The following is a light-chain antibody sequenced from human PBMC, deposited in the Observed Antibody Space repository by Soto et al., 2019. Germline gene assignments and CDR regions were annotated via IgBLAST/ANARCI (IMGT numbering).Light chain of an antibody. Sequence: QSVLTQPPSASGTPGQRVTISCSGSTSNIGSNYVFWYQQLPGTAPKLLIYSNYQRPSGVPDRFSGSKSGTSASLAISGLRSEDEADYYCAVWDDSLRGYVFGTATKLTVL. J-gene: IGLJ1*01. CDR3: AVWDDSLRGYV. V-gene: IGLV1-47*02. CDR2: SNY. CDR1: TSNIGSNY.